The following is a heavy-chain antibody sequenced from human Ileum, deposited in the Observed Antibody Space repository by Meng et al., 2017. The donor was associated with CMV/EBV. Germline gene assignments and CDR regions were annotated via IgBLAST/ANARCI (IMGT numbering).Heavy chain of an antibody. CDR2: IIPIFGTA. CDR3: ARGRVGAVNIVVVPAASAWGMDV. Sequence: SVKVSCKASGCTFSSYAISWVRQAPGQGLEWMGGIIPIFGTANFAQKFQGRVTITTDESTSTAYMALSSLRSEDTAVYYCARGRVGAVNIVVVPAASAWGMDVWGQGTTVTGSS. CDR1: GCTFSSYA. V-gene: IGHV1-69*05. J-gene: IGHJ6*02. D-gene: IGHD2-2*01.